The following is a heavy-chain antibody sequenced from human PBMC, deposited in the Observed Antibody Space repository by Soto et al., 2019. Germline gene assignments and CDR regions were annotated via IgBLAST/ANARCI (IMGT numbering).Heavy chain of an antibody. CDR1: GFTFSVYS. CDR2: ITSDTTPI. D-gene: IGHD6-19*01. CDR3: ARSVEGHFDY. Sequence: EVQLVESGGDLVQRGGSLRLSCVASGFTFSVYSMNWVRQAPGKGLEWFSYITSDTTPIKYADSVKGRFTISRDNAKNSVYLQMNSLRDEDTAVYYCARSVEGHFDYWGPGTVVTVSS. J-gene: IGHJ4*02. V-gene: IGHV3-48*02.